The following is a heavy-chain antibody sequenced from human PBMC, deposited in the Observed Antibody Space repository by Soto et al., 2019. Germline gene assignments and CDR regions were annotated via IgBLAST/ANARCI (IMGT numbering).Heavy chain of an antibody. CDR1: GFTFSTYW. CDR3: SASLQF. Sequence: GGSLRLSCAASGFTFSTYWMDWVRQTPGKGLEWVANINQDGSKENYVDSVKGRFTISRDNAKNSLHLQMSSLTAEDSALYFCSASLQFWGQGTLVTVSS. J-gene: IGHJ4*02. V-gene: IGHV3-7*01. CDR2: INQDGSKE.